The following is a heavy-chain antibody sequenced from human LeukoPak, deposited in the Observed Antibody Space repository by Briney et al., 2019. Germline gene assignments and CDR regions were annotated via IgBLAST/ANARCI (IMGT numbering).Heavy chain of an antibody. J-gene: IGHJ4*02. CDR2: IGTAGDT. CDR1: GFTFSSYD. V-gene: IGHV3-13*01. CDR3: ARSRPDYGDADY. D-gene: IGHD4-17*01. Sequence: PGGSLRLSCAASGFTFSSYDMHWVRQATGKGLEWVSAIGTAGDTYYPGSVKGRFTISRENAKNSLYLQMNSLRAGDTAVYYCARSRPDYGDADYWGQGTLVTVSS.